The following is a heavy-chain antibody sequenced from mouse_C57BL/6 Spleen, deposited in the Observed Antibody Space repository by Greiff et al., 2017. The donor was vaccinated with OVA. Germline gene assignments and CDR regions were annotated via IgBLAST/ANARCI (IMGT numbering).Heavy chain of an antibody. CDR3: AREHYSNSFDY. J-gene: IGHJ2*01. D-gene: IGHD2-5*01. Sequence: EVQLQQSEGGLVQPGSSMKLSCTASGFTFSDYYMAWVRQVPEKGLEWVANINYDGSSTYYLDSLKSRFIISRDNAKNILYLQMSSLKSEDTATYYCAREHYSNSFDYWGQGTTLTVSS. CDR1: GFTFSDYY. CDR2: INYDGSST. V-gene: IGHV5-16*01.